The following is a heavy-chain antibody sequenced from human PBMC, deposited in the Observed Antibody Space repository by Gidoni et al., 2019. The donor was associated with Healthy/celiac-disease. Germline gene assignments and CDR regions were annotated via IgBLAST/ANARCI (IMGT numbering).Heavy chain of an antibody. Sequence: QVQLVASGGGVVQPGRSLRLSCAASGFTFSSYGMHWVRQAPGKGLEWVAVISYDGSNKYYADSVKGRFTISRDNSKNTLYLQMNSLRAEDTAVYYCATWESHGGYYFDYWGQGTLVTVSS. CDR3: ATWESHGGYYFDY. CDR2: ISYDGSNK. J-gene: IGHJ4*02. CDR1: GFTFSSYG. V-gene: IGHV3-30*03. D-gene: IGHD3-22*01.